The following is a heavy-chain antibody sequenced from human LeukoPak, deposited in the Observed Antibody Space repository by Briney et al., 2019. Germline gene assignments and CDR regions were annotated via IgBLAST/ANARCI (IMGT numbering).Heavy chain of an antibody. CDR1: GFTFSRYE. J-gene: IGHJ4*02. Sequence: SLRLSCAAPGFTFSRYEINWVRPAPGKGLGVVSYISSSGSTIYYADSVKGRFTISRDNAKNSLYLQMNSLRAEDTAVYYCARDFKLTYGSGSWGQGTLVTVSS. CDR3: ARDFKLTYGSGS. CDR2: ISSSGSTI. D-gene: IGHD3-10*01. V-gene: IGHV3-48*03.